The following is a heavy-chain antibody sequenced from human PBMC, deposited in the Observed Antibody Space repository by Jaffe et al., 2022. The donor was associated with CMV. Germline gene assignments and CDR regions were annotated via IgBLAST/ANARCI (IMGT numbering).Heavy chain of an antibody. D-gene: IGHD6-13*01. CDR3: ARVPRIAAAGTLSRSKRINWFDP. CDR2: INHSGST. Sequence: QVQLQQWGAGLLKPSETLSLTCAVYGGSFSGYYWSWIRQPPGKGLEWIGEINHSGSTNYNPSLKSRVTISVDTSKNQFSLKLSSVTAADTAVYYCARVPRIAAAGTLSRSKRINWFDPWGQGTLVTVSS. CDR1: GGSFSGYY. J-gene: IGHJ5*02. V-gene: IGHV4-34*01.